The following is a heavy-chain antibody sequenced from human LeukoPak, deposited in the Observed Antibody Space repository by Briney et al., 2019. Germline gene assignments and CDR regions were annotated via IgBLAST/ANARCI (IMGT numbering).Heavy chain of an antibody. CDR3: ARDGRRAAAPNY. D-gene: IGHD6-13*01. CDR2: MNPNSGNT. J-gene: IGHJ4*02. Sequence: ASVKVSCKASGYTFTSYDINWVRQATGQGLEWMGWMNPNSGNTGYAQKFQGRVTMTRNTSISTAYMELSSLRSEDTAVYYCARDGRRAAAPNYWGQGTLVTVSS. V-gene: IGHV1-8*01. CDR1: GYTFTSYD.